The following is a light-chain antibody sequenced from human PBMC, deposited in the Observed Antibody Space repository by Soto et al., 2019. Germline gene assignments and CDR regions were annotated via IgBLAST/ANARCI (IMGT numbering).Light chain of an antibody. CDR1: QGLNSW. J-gene: IGKJ4*01. CDR3: QQAHSFPLT. V-gene: IGKV1-12*01. Sequence: IQMTQSPSSVSASIGDRVTITCRATQGLNSWLAWYQQKPGRAPNLLIYAASRLQSGVPSRFSGSVSGTYFTLTISSLQSEDFATYYCQQAHSFPLTFGGGTKVEI. CDR2: AAS.